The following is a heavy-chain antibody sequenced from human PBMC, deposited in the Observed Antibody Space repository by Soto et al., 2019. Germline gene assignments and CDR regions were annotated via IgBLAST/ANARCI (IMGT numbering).Heavy chain of an antibody. J-gene: IGHJ6*02. Sequence: QVQLVQSGAEVKKPGSLVKVSCKASGDTFSRYSIIWVRQAPGQGLEWMGGIFAGLGTATYAQKFHGRVLIIADESTTTAYMELTSLTYEDTAVYYCAVGASAAAAWYSHGMDVWGQGTTVTVSS. CDR1: GDTFSRYS. CDR3: AVGASAAAAWYSHGMDV. V-gene: IGHV1-69*11. CDR2: IFAGLGTA. D-gene: IGHD1-26*01.